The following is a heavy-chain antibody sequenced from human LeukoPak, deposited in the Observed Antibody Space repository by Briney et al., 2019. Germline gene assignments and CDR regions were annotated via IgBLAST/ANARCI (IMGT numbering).Heavy chain of an antibody. CDR1: GGSISSYY. V-gene: IGHV4-4*07. Sequence: SETLSLTCTVSGGSISSYYWSWIRQPAGKGLEWIGRIYTSGSTNYNPSLKSRVTMSVDTSKNQFSLKLSSVTAADTAVYYCARDTATIAAAGIRWFDPWGQGTLVTVSS. CDR2: IYTSGST. J-gene: IGHJ5*02. D-gene: IGHD6-13*01. CDR3: ARDTATIAAAGIRWFDP.